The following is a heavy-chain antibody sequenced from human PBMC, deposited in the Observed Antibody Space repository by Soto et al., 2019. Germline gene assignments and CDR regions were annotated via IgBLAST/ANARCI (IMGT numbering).Heavy chain of an antibody. Sequence: ASVKVSCKASGYTFTGYYMHWVRQAPGQGLEWMGWINPNSGGTNYAQKFQGWVTMTRDTSISTAYMELSRLRSDDTAVYYCATEKSDYDFWSGYYKAPNWFDPWGQGTLVTVSS. CDR3: ATEKSDYDFWSGYYKAPNWFDP. V-gene: IGHV1-2*04. CDR2: INPNSGGT. J-gene: IGHJ5*02. CDR1: GYTFTGYY. D-gene: IGHD3-3*01.